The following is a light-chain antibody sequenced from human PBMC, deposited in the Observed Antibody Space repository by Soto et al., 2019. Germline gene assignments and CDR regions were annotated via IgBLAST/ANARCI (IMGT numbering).Light chain of an antibody. CDR2: DDS. Sequence: SALTQPASVSGSPGQSITISCTGTSSDVGTYKPVSWYQQHPGKAPKVIIYDDSKRPSGVSNRFSGSKSGNTASLTISGLQAEDEADYYCCSFAGSSTWFGGGTKVTVL. J-gene: IGLJ3*02. CDR1: SSDVGTYKP. V-gene: IGLV2-23*01. CDR3: CSFAGSSTW.